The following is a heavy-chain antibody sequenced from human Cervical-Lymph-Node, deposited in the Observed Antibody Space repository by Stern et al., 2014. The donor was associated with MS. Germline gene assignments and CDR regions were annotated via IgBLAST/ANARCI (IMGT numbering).Heavy chain of an antibody. J-gene: IGHJ6*02. CDR3: ARIPRGVVTAIDYYGMDV. Sequence: QVTLRESGPALVKPTQTLTLTCTFSGFSLSTSGMCVSWIRQPPGKALEWLALIDLDDDKYYSTSLKTRLTISKDTSKNQGVLTMANMDPVDTATYYCARIPRGVVTAIDYYGMDVGGQGTTVTVSS. V-gene: IGHV2-70*01. CDR1: GFSLSTSGMC. D-gene: IGHD2-21*02. CDR2: IDLDDDK.